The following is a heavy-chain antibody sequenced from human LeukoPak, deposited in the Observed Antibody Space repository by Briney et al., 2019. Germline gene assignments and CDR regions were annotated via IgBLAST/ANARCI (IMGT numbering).Heavy chain of an antibody. D-gene: IGHD2-15*01. J-gene: IGHJ4*02. CDR1: GGSFSGYY. CDR2: INHSGST. CDR3: ARESVVAANFGFDY. Sequence: PSETLSLTCAVYGGSFSGYYWSWIRQPPGKGLEWIGEINHSGSTNYNPSLKSRVTISVDTSKNQFSLKLSSVTAADTAVYYCARESVVAANFGFDYWGQGTLVTVSS. V-gene: IGHV4-34*01.